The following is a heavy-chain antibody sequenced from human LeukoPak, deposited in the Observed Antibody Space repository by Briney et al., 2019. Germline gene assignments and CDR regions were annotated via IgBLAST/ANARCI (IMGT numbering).Heavy chain of an antibody. V-gene: IGHV3-30*03. Sequence: PGGSLRLSCAASGFTFNSYGMHWVRQAPGKGLEWVAVISYDGSNKKYADSVKGRFAISRDNSKNTLSLQMNSLRAVDTAVYYCARSPPFYGMDVWGQGTTVTVSS. CDR1: GFTFNSYG. J-gene: IGHJ6*02. CDR2: ISYDGSNK. CDR3: ARSPPFYGMDV.